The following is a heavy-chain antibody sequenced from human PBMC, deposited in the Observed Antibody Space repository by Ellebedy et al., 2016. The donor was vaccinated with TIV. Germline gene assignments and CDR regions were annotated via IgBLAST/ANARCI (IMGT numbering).Heavy chain of an antibody. CDR1: GFTFSAYA. D-gene: IGHD4-11*01. V-gene: IGHV3-30-3*01. Sequence: GESLKISCAASGFTFSAYAMHWVRQAPGKGLEWLSLPSYDGGSTYYADSVKGRFTISSDNSNNTMYLQMNSLRPEDTAVYYCARGGLVMTTVTTRPVDWWGQGTLVTVSS. J-gene: IGHJ4*02. CDR3: ARGGLVMTTVTTRPVDW. CDR2: PSYDGGST.